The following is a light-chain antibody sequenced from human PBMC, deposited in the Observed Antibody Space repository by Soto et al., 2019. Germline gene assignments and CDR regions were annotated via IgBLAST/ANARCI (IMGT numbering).Light chain of an antibody. CDR1: QSVRSSY. J-gene: IGKJ4*01. CDR3: QQYGDSPT. V-gene: IGKV3-20*01. Sequence: EIVLTQSPGTLSLSPGERATLSCRASQSVRSSYLAWYQQKPGQAPRLLIYGASSRATGIPDRFSGSGSGTDFTLTINRLEPEDLAVYYCQQYGDSPTFGGGTKVEIK. CDR2: GAS.